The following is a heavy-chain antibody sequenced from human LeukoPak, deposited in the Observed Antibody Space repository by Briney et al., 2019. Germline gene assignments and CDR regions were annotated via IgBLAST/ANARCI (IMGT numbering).Heavy chain of an antibody. V-gene: IGHV4-39*01. CDR3: DGGSRLRILGPYYYYMDV. CDR2: IYYSGST. D-gene: IGHD3-3*01. J-gene: IGHJ6*03. CDR1: GGSISSSSYY. Sequence: SETLSLTCTVSGGSISSSSYYWGWIRQPPGKGLEWIGSIYYSGSTYYNPSLKSRVTISVDTSKNQFSLKLSSVTAADTAVYYCDGGSRLRILGPYYYYMDVWGKGTTVTVSS.